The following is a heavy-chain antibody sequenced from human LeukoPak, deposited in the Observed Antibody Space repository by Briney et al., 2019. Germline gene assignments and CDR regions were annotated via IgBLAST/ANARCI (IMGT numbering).Heavy chain of an antibody. CDR1: GFTFSDYY. D-gene: IGHD6-13*01. CDR2: ISSSGSTI. CDR3: AKDHIRGIAAAGTLDY. Sequence: GGSLRLSCAASGFTFSDYYMSWIRQAPGKGLEWVSYISSSGSTIYYADSVKGRFTISRDNAKNSLYLQMNSLRAEDTAVYYCAKDHIRGIAAAGTLDYWGQGTLVTVSS. J-gene: IGHJ4*02. V-gene: IGHV3-11*01.